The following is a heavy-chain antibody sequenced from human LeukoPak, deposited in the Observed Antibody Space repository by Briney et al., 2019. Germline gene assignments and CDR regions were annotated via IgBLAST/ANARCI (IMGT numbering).Heavy chain of an antibody. CDR2: INPNSGGT. V-gene: IGHV1-2*02. J-gene: IGHJ6*03. CDR3: ARTTMVRGTYYMDV. CDR1: GYTFTGYY. D-gene: IGHD3-10*01. Sequence: ASVKVSCKASGYTFTGYYMHWVRQAPGQGLEWMGWINPNSGGTNYAQKFQGRVTMTRDTSISTAYMELSRLRSDDTAVYYCARTTMVRGTYYMDVWGKGTTVTISS.